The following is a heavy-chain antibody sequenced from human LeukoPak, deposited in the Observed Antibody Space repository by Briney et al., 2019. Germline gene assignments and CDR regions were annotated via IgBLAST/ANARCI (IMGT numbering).Heavy chain of an antibody. D-gene: IGHD3-22*01. J-gene: IGHJ3*02. CDR1: GYTFTGYY. CDR3: ARDPITMIVVVPDAFDI. V-gene: IGHV1-46*01. CDR2: INPSGGST. Sequence: ASEKVSCKASGYTFTGYYMHWVRQPPGQGLEWMGIINPSGGSTSYAQKFQGRVTMTRDTSTSTVYMELSSLRSEDTAVYYCARDPITMIVVVPDAFDIWGQGTMVTVSS.